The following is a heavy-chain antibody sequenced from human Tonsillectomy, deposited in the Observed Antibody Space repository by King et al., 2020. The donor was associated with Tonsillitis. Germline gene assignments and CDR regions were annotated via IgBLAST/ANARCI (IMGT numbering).Heavy chain of an antibody. V-gene: IGHV1-18*04. D-gene: IGHD3-16*02. CDR3: ASDRYDYVWGSYRSIAPLDY. CDR1: GYTLTSYG. CDR2: ISLYNGNT. J-gene: IGHJ4*02. Sequence: VQLVESGAEVKKPGASVKVSCKASGYTLTSYGISWVRQAPGQGLEWMGWISLYNGNTNYAQKLQGRVTMTTDTSTSTAYMELRSLRSDDTAMYYCASDRYDYVWGSYRSIAPLDYWGQGTLVTVSS.